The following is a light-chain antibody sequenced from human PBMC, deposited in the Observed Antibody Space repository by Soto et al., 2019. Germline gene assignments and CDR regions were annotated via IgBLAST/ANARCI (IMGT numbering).Light chain of an antibody. CDR3: QESYSFLWGT. V-gene: IGKV1-39*01. CDR1: RSISRY. Sequence: DIQMTQSPSSLSASYGDRVNMTCRASRSISRYLSWYQQKPGKAPNLLIYAASSLQSGVPLRFSGSGYGTDFTLTISSLQPEDFATYYCQESYSFLWGTCGQGAKVDI. J-gene: IGKJ1*01. CDR2: AAS.